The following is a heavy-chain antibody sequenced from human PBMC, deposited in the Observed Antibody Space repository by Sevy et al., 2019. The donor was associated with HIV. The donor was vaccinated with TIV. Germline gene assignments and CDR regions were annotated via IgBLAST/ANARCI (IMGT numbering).Heavy chain of an antibody. D-gene: IGHD2-8*01. CDR3: SRVAVSYCTNDCYHRFDY. CDR2: ISYDGTYK. CDR1: GFSFSHYA. J-gene: IGHJ4*02. V-gene: IGHV3-30-3*01. Sequence: GGSLRLSCAVSGFSFSHYAFHWVRQAPGKGLEWVSLISYDGTYKYYADSVKGRFTISRDNSKNTLCLQMNSLRGNATAVYYCSRVAVSYCTNDCYHRFDYWGPGALVTVSS.